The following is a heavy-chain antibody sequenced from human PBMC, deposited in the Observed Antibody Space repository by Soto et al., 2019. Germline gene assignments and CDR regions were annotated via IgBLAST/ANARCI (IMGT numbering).Heavy chain of an antibody. V-gene: IGHV3-9*01. Sequence: GGSLRLSCAASGFTFDDYAMHWVRQAPGKGLEWVSGISWNSGSIGYADSAKGRFTISRDNAKNSLYLQMNSLRAEDTALYYCAKDIGGGLRFLEWFPFDYWGQGTLVTVSS. J-gene: IGHJ4*02. CDR1: GFTFDDYA. CDR3: AKDIGGGLRFLEWFPFDY. CDR2: ISWNSGSI. D-gene: IGHD3-3*01.